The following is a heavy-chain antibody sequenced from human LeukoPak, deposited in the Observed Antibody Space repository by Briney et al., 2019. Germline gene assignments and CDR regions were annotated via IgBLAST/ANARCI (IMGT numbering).Heavy chain of an antibody. CDR2: IYYSGST. Sequence: SETLSLTCTVSGDSISSYYWSWIRQPPGKGLEWIGYIYYSGSTKYNPSLKSRVTISVDTSKNQFSLKLNSVTAADTAVYYCARGRAGNRGGACYLNWFDPWGQGTLVTVSS. CDR1: GDSISSYY. CDR3: ARGRAGNRGGACYLNWFDP. D-gene: IGHD2-21*02. J-gene: IGHJ5*02. V-gene: IGHV4-59*01.